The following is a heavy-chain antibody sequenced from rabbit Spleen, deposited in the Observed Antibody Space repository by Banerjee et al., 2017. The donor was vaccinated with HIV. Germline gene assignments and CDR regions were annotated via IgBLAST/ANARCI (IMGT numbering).Heavy chain of an antibody. CDR1: GFSFSGDH. Sequence: QSLEESGGDLVKPGASLTLTCTASGFSFSGDHMCWVRQAPGKGLEWIGCIAGSSSGFTYSATWAKGRFTISKTSSTTVTLQMTSLTAADTATYFCARDTSSSFSSYGMDLWGPGTLVTVS. CDR3: ARDTSSSFSSYGMDL. V-gene: IGHV1S40*01. D-gene: IGHD1-1*01. J-gene: IGHJ6*01. CDR2: IAGSSSGFT.